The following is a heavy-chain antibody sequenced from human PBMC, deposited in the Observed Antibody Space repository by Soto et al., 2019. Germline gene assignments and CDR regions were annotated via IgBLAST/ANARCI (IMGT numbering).Heavy chain of an antibody. CDR1: GFTFNSYA. D-gene: IGHD2-15*01. CDR3: AKDIGDIVVIPPSISAYYALHV. J-gene: IGHJ6*02. CDR2: ISGSGSGT. V-gene: IGHV3-23*01. Sequence: EVQLLESGGGLVQPGGSLRLSCGASGFTFNSYAVSWVRQAPGKGLQWVLTISGSGSGTYYADSVKGRFIISRDNSKNTLYLQMNSLRAEDTAVYFCAKDIGDIVVIPPSISAYYALHVWGQGTTVTVSS.